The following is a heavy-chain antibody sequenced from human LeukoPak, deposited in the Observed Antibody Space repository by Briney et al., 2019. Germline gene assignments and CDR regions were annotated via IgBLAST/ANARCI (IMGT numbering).Heavy chain of an antibody. CDR3: ARLPGFRDAFDI. V-gene: IGHV4-59*08. CDR2: IYYTGST. Sequence: PSETLSLTCTVSSGSISRYYWSWIRKPPGKGLEWIGYIYYTGSTNYNPSLKSRLTMSVDTSKNQFSLKLSSVTAADTAVYYCARLPGFRDAFDIWGQGTMVTVYS. J-gene: IGHJ3*02. CDR1: SGSISRYY.